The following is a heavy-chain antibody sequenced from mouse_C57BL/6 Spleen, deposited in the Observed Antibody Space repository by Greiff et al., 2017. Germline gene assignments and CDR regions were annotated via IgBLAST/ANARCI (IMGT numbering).Heavy chain of an antibody. Sequence: QVQLQQSGAELARPGASVSLSCKASGYTFTSYGISWVKQRTGQGLEWIGEIYPRSGNTYYNEKFKGKATLTADKSSSTAYMELRSLTSKDSAVYYCARGRYYGSSSYAMDYWGQGTSVTVSS. J-gene: IGHJ4*01. V-gene: IGHV1-81*01. CDR3: ARGRYYGSSSYAMDY. CDR2: IYPRSGNT. D-gene: IGHD1-1*01. CDR1: GYTFTSYG.